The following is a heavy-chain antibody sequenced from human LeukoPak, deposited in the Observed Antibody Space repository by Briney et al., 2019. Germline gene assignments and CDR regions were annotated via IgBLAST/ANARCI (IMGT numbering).Heavy chain of an antibody. D-gene: IGHD2-8*01. CDR3: VRAVMETFDY. J-gene: IGHJ4*02. V-gene: IGHV3-74*01. CDR1: GFTFSSSW. CDR2: IDTDGSKT. Sequence: PGGSLRLSCAASGFTFSSSWMYWVRQAPGKGLVWVSRIDTDGSKTDHADSVKGRFTISRDNAKNTLFLQMNSLRAEDTAVYYCVRAVMETFDYWGQGTLVTVSS.